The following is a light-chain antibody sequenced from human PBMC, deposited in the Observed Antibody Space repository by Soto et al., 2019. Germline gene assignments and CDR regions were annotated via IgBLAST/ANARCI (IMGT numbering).Light chain of an antibody. Sequence: DLQMTQSPSSLSASLGDRVTVTCRASQSIGTYLNWFQQMPGKAPKLLIYGAYTLQDGVPSRFSGSGSETDFSVTISSLQPEDFATYYCQQSFGAPRTFGQGTRVDIK. V-gene: IGKV1-39*01. CDR2: GAY. CDR1: QSIGTY. J-gene: IGKJ1*01. CDR3: QQSFGAPRT.